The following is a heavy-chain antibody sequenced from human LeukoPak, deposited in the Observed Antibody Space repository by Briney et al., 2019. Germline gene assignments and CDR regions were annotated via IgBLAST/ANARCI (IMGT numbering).Heavy chain of an antibody. J-gene: IGHJ4*02. CDR3: ARGIEYSSSYYFDY. CDR2: IYYSGST. V-gene: IGHV4-59*01. Sequence: KPSETLSLTCIVSGGSISSYYWSWIRQPPGKGLEWIGYIYYSGSTNYNPSLKSRVTISVDTSKNQFSLKLSSVTAADTAVYYCARGIEYSSSYYFDYWGQGTLVTVSS. D-gene: IGHD6-6*01. CDR1: GGSISSYY.